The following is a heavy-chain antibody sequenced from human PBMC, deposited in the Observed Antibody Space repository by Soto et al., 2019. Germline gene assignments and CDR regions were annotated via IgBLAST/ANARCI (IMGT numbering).Heavy chain of an antibody. V-gene: IGHV4-34*12. CDR3: ARRVYYDVLTGWYFDY. CDR2: IIQTGST. D-gene: IGHD3-9*01. J-gene: IGHJ4*02. CDR1: GGSFSGYY. Sequence: QVQLQQWGAGLLKPSETLSLTCAVYGGSFSGYYWSWIRQPPGKGLEWIGEIIQTGSTNSNPSLKSRVTISVDTSKNQFSLKLRSVTAADTAVYYCARRVYYDVLTGWYFDYWGQGTLVTVSS.